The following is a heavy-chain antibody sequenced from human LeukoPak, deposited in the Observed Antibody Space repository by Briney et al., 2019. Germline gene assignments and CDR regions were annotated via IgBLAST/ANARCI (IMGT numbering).Heavy chain of an antibody. CDR1: GHTFTSYD. CDR2: MNPNSGNT. Sequence: ASVKVSCKASGHTFTSYDINWVRQATGQGLEWMGWMNPNSGNTGYAQKFQGRVTMTRDTSISTAYMELSSLRFEDTAVYYCASSIAVAGTGFQHWGQGTLVTVSS. CDR3: ASSIAVAGTGFQH. J-gene: IGHJ1*01. V-gene: IGHV1-8*01. D-gene: IGHD6-19*01.